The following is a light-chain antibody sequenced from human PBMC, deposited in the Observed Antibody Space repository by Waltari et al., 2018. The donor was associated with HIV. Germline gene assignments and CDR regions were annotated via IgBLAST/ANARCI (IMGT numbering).Light chain of an antibody. CDR2: NDN. J-gene: IGLJ3*02. CDR1: RSNIGSNT. Sequence: QSVLTQPPSASGTPGQRVTISCSGSRSNIGSNTVHWYKQLPGTAPKLLIYNDNQRPSGVPARFSGSKSGTSASLAISGLQSEDEADYYDSLINWLFGGRTKLTVL. V-gene: IGLV1-44*01. CDR3: SLINWL.